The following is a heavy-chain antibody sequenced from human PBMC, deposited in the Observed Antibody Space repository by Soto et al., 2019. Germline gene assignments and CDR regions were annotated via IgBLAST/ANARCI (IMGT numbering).Heavy chain of an antibody. CDR2: IYTSGST. Sequence: SETLSLTCTVSGGSISSYYWSWIRQPAGKGLEWIGRIYTSGSTNYNPSLKSRVTMSVGTSKNQFSLKLSSVTAADTAVYYCARDLEEYSSSWRTYYYYYYGMDVWGQGTTVTVSS. D-gene: IGHD6-13*01. CDR3: ARDLEEYSSSWRTYYYYYYGMDV. J-gene: IGHJ6*02. CDR1: GGSISSYY. V-gene: IGHV4-4*07.